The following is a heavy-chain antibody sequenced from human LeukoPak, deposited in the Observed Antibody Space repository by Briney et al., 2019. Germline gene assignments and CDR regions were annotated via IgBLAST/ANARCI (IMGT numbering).Heavy chain of an antibody. CDR3: TTSYYDSSGFRA. D-gene: IGHD3-22*01. V-gene: IGHV3-15*01. CDR1: GFTFGNAW. CDR2: IKSKTDGGTT. Sequence: GGSLRLSCAASGFTFGNAWMSWVRQAPGKGLEWVGRIKSKTDGGTTDYAAPVKGRFTISRDDSKNMVYLVMDSLKTEDTAVYYCTTSYYDSSGFRAWGQGTLVTVSS. J-gene: IGHJ4*02.